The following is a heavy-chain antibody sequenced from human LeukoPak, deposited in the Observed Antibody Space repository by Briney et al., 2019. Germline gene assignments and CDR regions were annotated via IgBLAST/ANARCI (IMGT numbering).Heavy chain of an antibody. CDR1: GFTFENHA. V-gene: IGHV3-9*01. CDR2: ISWNSGGI. CDR3: ARALEYYYGSGSYYGYYYYYMDV. D-gene: IGHD3-10*01. J-gene: IGHJ6*03. Sequence: GGSLRLSCAASGFTFENHAMHWVRQVPGKGLEWVSGISWNSGGIGYADSVKGRFAISRDNAKNSLYLQMNSLRAEDTAVYYCARALEYYYGSGSYYGYYYYYMDVWGKGTTVTVSS.